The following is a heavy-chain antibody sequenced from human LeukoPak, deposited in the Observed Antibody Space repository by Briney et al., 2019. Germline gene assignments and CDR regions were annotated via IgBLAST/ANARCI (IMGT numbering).Heavy chain of an antibody. Sequence: ASVKLSCNSSGYTFTSYYMHWVRHPPGQGLEWMGIINPSGGSTSYAQKFQGRVTMTRDMSTSTVYMELRSLRSEDTAVYDCARGVGYSSGCLQNWGQGTLVTVSS. J-gene: IGHJ4*02. V-gene: IGHV1-46*01. CDR3: ARGVGYSSGCLQN. CDR1: GYTFTSYY. CDR2: INPSGGST. D-gene: IGHD6-19*01.